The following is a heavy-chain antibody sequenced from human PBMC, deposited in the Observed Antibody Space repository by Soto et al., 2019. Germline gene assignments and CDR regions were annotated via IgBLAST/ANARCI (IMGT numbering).Heavy chain of an antibody. CDR1: GGSISSYY. V-gene: IGHV4-59*01. CDR2: IYYSGST. D-gene: IGHD1-1*01. J-gene: IGHJ6*03. CDR3: ARTWSPYYYYYMDV. Sequence: PSETLSLTCTVSGGSISSYYWSWIRQPPGKGLEWIGYIYYSGSTNYNPSLKSRVTISVDTSKNQFSLKLSSVTAADTAVYYCARTWSPYYYYYMDVWGKGTTVTSP.